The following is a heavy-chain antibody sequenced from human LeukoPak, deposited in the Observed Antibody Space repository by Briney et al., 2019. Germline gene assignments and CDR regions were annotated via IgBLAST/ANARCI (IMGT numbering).Heavy chain of an antibody. J-gene: IGHJ4*02. CDR1: GYSISSGYY. CDR3: AREEGRTYSRN. V-gene: IGHV4-38-2*02. Sequence: SETLSLTCAVSGYSISSGYYWGWIRQPPGKGLEWIGSIYHSGSTYYNPSLKSRVTISVDTSKNQFSLKLSSVTAADTAVYYRAREEGRTYSRNWGQGTLVTVSS. D-gene: IGHD3-10*01. CDR2: IYHSGST.